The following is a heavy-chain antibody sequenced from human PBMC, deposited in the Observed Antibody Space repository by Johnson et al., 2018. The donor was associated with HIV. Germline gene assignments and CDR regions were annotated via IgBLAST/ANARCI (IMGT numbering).Heavy chain of an antibody. CDR3: AREGPSERAGFDI. CDR2: ISIDGSST. J-gene: IGHJ3*02. Sequence: VQLVESGGGVVQPGRSLRLSCAASGFTFSSYWMHWVRQTPGKGLVWVSRISIDGSSTTYADSVKRRFTISRDNAKNTLYLQMNSLRAADMAVYYCAREGPSERAGFDIWGQGTMVTVSS. CDR1: GFTFSSYW. V-gene: IGHV3-74*02.